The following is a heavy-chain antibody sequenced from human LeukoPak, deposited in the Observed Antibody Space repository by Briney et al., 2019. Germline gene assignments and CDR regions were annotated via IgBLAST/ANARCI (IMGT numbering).Heavy chain of an antibody. V-gene: IGHV1-2*02. CDR3: ARYTMVRGVD. D-gene: IGHD3-10*01. CDR2: INPNSGGT. CDR1: GYTFTGYY. Sequence: ASVKVSCKASGYTFTGYYMHWVQQAPGQGLEWMGWINPNSGGTNYAQKFQGRVTMTRDTSISTAYMELSRLRSDDTAVYYCARYTMVRGVDWGQGTLVTVSS. J-gene: IGHJ4*02.